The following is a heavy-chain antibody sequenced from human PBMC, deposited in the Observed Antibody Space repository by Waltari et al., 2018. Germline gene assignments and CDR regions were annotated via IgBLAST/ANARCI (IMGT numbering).Heavy chain of an antibody. V-gene: IGHV4-38-2*01. CDR2: IYHSGRT. D-gene: IGHD6-13*01. CDR1: GYSISSGYY. J-gene: IGHJ4*02. CDR3: ARPSSSWYGIDY. Sequence: QVQLQESGPGLVKPSETLSLTCAVSGYSISSGYYWGWIRQPPGKGLEWIGSIYHSGRTYYNPSLKSRVTISVDTSKNQFSLKLSSVTAADTAVYYCARPSSSWYGIDYWGQGTLVTVSS.